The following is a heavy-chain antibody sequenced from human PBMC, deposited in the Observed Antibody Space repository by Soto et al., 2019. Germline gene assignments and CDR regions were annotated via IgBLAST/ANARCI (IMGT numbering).Heavy chain of an antibody. V-gene: IGHV3-53*01. D-gene: IGHD2-2*01. J-gene: IGHJ5*02. Sequence: LRLSCAASGFTVSSNYMSWVRQAPGKGLEWVSALYSGGSTYYADSVKGRFTISRDNSKNTLYLQMNSLRVEDSAVYYCARDRGHQRGLDLWGQGTLVTVSS. CDR2: LYSGGST. CDR3: ARDRGHQRGLDL. CDR1: GFTVSSNY.